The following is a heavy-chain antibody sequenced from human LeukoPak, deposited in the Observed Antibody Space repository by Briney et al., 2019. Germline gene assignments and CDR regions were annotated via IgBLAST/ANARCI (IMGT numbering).Heavy chain of an antibody. CDR3: AIDYDYVWGSYRYIYFDY. D-gene: IGHD3-16*02. CDR2: ISSSSSYI. CDR1: GFTFSSYS. V-gene: IGHV3-21*01. J-gene: IGHJ4*02. Sequence: GGSLRLPCAASGFTFSSYSMNWVRQAPGKGLEWVSSISSSSSYIYYADSVKGRFTISRDNAKNSLYLQMNSLRAEDTAVYYCAIDYDYVWGSYRYIYFDYWGQGTLVTVSS.